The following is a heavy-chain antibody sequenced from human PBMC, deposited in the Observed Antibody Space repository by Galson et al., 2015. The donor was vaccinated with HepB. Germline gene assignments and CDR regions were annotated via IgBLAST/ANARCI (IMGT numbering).Heavy chain of an antibody. D-gene: IGHD3-3*01. J-gene: IGHJ5*01. V-gene: IGHV3-23*01. CDR1: GFAFNTFV. CDR2: ISATDDKG. CDR3: AKEGDFWSGYYPDAFDS. Sequence: SLRLSCAASGFAFNTFVMTWVRQSPGKGLEWVSSISATDDKGYYVNSVKGRFTISRDNSENTLYLQMTSLRAEDTGVYHCAKEGDFWSGYYPDAFDSWGQGTLVSVSS.